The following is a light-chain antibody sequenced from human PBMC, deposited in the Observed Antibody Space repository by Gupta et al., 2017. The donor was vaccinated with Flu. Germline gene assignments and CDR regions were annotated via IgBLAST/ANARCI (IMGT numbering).Light chain of an antibody. V-gene: IGLV1-47*01. CDR1: SSNVGSNS. CDR2: RNN. CDR3: ASWDDSLSAVV. Sequence: QSVLTQPPSASGTPGQRVSLPCSGSSSNVGSNSVHWYQQLPGTAPKLLIFRNNQRPSGVPDRFSGSKSGASASLAISGLRSDDEADYYCASWDDSLSAVVFGGGTKLTVL. J-gene: IGLJ2*01.